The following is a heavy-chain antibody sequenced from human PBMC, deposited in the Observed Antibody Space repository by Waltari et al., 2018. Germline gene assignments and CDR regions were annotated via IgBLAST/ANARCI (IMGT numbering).Heavy chain of an antibody. Sequence: QVQLVESGGGVVQPGRSLRLSCAASGFTFSSYVMHWVRQAPGKGLEWVAVISYDGSNKYYADSVKGRFTISRDNSKNTLYLQMNSLRAEDTAVYYCARDPSFSGVMFAFDIWGQGTMVTVSS. V-gene: IGHV3-30-3*01. CDR1: GFTFSSYV. CDR2: ISYDGSNK. CDR3: ARDPSFSGVMFAFDI. D-gene: IGHD3-16*01. J-gene: IGHJ3*02.